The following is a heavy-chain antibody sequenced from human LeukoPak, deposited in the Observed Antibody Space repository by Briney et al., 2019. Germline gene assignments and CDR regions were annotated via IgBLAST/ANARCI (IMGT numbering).Heavy chain of an antibody. CDR3: AKDPGEVSAEGYFDY. Sequence: QAGGSLRLSCAASRFTFSSYGMHWVRQAPGKGLEWVAVISYDGSNKYHADSVKGRFTISRDNSKNTLYLQMNSLRAEDTAVYYCAKDPGEVSAEGYFDYWGQGTLVTVSS. J-gene: IGHJ4*02. V-gene: IGHV3-30*18. CDR1: RFTFSSYG. CDR2: ISYDGSNK. D-gene: IGHD4-17*01.